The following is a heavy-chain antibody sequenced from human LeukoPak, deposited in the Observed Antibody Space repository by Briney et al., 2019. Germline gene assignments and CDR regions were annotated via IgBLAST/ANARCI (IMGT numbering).Heavy chain of an antibody. CDR2: ISGSGGST. D-gene: IGHD6-13*01. V-gene: IGHV3-23*01. CDR3: AKGGAAAGPYYYYYGMDV. J-gene: IGHJ6*02. Sequence: GGSLRLSCAASGFTFSSYSMNWVRQAPGKGLEWVSAISGSGGSTYYADSVKGRFTISRDNSKNTLYLQMNSLRAEDTAVYYCAKGGAAAGPYYYYYGMDVWGQGTTVTVSS. CDR1: GFTFSSYS.